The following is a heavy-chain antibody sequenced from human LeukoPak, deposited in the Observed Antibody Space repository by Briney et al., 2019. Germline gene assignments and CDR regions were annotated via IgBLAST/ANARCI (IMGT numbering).Heavy chain of an antibody. D-gene: IGHD1-26*01. CDR2: ISSSSSYI. Sequence: GGSLRLSCAASGFTFSSYSMSWVRQAPGKGLEWVSSISSSSSYIYYANSVKGRFTISRDNAKNSLYLQINSLRVEDTAVYYCARVGYRGTYTYFDYWGQGTLVTVSS. CDR1: GFTFSSYS. V-gene: IGHV3-21*01. J-gene: IGHJ4*02. CDR3: ARVGYRGTYTYFDY.